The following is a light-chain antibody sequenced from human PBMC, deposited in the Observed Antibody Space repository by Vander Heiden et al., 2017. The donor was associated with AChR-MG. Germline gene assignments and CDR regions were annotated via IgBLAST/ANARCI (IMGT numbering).Light chain of an antibody. CDR1: SSDVGGYNY. J-gene: IGLJ2*01. Sequence: QSALTQPASVSESPGQSLTISCTGTSSDVGGYNYVSWYQQHPGKAPNLMIYEVSNRPSGVSNRFSGSKPGNTASLTISGLQAEDEADYYCSSYTSSSTLGVVFGGGTKLTVL. CDR3: SSYTSSSTLGVV. V-gene: IGLV2-14*01. CDR2: EVS.